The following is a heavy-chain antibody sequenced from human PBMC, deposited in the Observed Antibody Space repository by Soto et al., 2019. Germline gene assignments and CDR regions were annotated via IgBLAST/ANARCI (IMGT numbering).Heavy chain of an antibody. CDR1: GFTFSSYA. V-gene: IGHV3-23*01. CDR3: VKDGVVVVAATRRPYGMDV. D-gene: IGHD2-15*01. Sequence: GGSLRLSCAASGFTFSSYAMSWVRQAPGKGLEWVSAISGSGGSTYYADSVKGRFTISRDNSKNTLYLQMNSLRAEDTAVYYCVKDGVVVVAATRRPYGMDVWGQGTTVTVSS. CDR2: ISGSGGST. J-gene: IGHJ6*02.